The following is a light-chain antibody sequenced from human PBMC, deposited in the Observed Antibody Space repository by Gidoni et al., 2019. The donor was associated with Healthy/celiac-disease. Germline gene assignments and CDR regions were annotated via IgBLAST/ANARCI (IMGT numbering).Light chain of an antibody. CDR1: QDISNY. CDR3: QQYDNLHIT. Sequence: DIQMTQSPSSLSASVGDRGTITCQASQDISNYLYWYQQKPGNAPKLLIYDASNVETGVPSRFSGRGSGTDFTFTISSLQPEDIATYYCQQYDNLHITFGGGTKVEIK. CDR2: DAS. V-gene: IGKV1-33*01. J-gene: IGKJ4*01.